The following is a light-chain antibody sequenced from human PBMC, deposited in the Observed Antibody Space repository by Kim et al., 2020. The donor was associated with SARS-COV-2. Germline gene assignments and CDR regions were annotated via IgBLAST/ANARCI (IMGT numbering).Light chain of an antibody. CDR3: QAWDSSTYV. V-gene: IGLV3-1*01. CDR1: KLGDKY. J-gene: IGLJ1*01. CDR2: QDS. Sequence: VSPGQTATITCSGDKLGDKYACWYQQKPCQSPVLVIYQDSKRPSGIPERFSGSNSGNTATLTISGTQAMDEADYYCQAWDSSTYVFGTGTKVTVL.